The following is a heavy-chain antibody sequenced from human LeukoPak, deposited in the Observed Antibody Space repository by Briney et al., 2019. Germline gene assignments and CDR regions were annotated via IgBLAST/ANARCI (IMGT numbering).Heavy chain of an antibody. D-gene: IGHD3-22*01. CDR1: GVTFSIYW. CDR3: ARNTYYYERSGWKAFDI. V-gene: IGHV3-7*01. J-gene: IGHJ3*02. CDR2: IKQDGSEK. Sequence: PGGSLRFSCAASGVTFSIYWMSWVRQAPGKGLEWVANIKQDGSEKYYVDSVRGRFTISRDNAKNSLYLQMNSLRVEDTAVYYCARNTYYYERSGWKAFDIWGQGTIVTVSS.